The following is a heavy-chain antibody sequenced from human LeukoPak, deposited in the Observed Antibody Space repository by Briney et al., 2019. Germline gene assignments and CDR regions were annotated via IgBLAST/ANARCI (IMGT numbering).Heavy chain of an antibody. CDR3: ARRSEWFPKHWFDP. Sequence: SETLSLTCIVSGGSISSNTYYWGWIRQPPGKGLEWIGSMYYSGITYYNPSLKSRVTISVDTSKNQFSLKLSSVTAADTAVYFCARRSEWFPKHWFDPWGQGTLVTVSS. CDR2: MYYSGIT. CDR1: GGSISSNTYY. V-gene: IGHV4-39*01. D-gene: IGHD3-3*01. J-gene: IGHJ5*02.